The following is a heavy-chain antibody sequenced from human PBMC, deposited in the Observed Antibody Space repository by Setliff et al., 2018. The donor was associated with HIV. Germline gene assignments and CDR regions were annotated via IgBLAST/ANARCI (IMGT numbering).Heavy chain of an antibody. CDR1: RFTFSSYW. Sequence: PGGSLRLSCAASRFTFSSYWMSWVRQAPGKGLEWVANINQDGSEKYYVDSVKGRFTISRDKSKSTLYLQMNSLRVEDTAVYYCARVWAMQQLVPGYWGQGTLVTVSS. J-gene: IGHJ4*02. CDR3: ARVWAMQQLVPGY. D-gene: IGHD6-6*01. V-gene: IGHV3-7*01. CDR2: INQDGSEK.